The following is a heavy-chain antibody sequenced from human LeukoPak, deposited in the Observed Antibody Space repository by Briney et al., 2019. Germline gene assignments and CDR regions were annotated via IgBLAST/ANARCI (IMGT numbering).Heavy chain of an antibody. V-gene: IGHV4-39*01. D-gene: IGHD6-13*01. J-gene: IGHJ4*02. CDR2: GYYSGSS. CDR1: GGSISSSDYY. Sequence: SETLSLTCTVSGGSISSSDYYWAWVRQPPGKGLEWIGSGYYSGSSYYNASLTSRVTISVDTSKNRFFLKVRSVTAVDTAVYYCARLLAAAKTDYFDYWGQGTLVTVSS. CDR3: ARLLAAAKTDYFDY.